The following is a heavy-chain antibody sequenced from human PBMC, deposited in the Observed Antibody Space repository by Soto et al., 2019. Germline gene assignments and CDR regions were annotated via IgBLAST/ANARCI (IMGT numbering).Heavy chain of an antibody. D-gene: IGHD6-19*01. CDR3: ARRPSGYSSGKNAFEI. CDR2: IIPILGIA. Sequence: ASVKVCWKASGGAFNSNTSSWVQQAPGQGLEWMGRIIPILGIANYAQKFQGRVTITADKSTSTAYMELSSLRSEDTAVYYCARRPSGYSSGKNAFEIWGKGTMVTVSS. J-gene: IGHJ3*02. CDR1: GGAFNSNT. V-gene: IGHV1-69*02.